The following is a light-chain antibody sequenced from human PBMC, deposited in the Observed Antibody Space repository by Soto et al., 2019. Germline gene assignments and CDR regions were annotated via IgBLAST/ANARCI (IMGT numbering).Light chain of an antibody. Sequence: DIQMTQSPSSLSASVGDRVTITCRASQSISIYLNWYQQRPGKAPNLLIYAASSLQSGVPSRFSGSGSGTDFTLTISSLQPEDFATYYCQQADSFPTFGGGTKVDIK. CDR1: QSISIY. CDR2: AAS. J-gene: IGKJ4*01. CDR3: QQADSFPT. V-gene: IGKV1-39*01.